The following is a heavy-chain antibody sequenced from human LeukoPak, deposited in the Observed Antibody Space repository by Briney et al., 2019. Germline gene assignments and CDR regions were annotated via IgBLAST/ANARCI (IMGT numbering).Heavy chain of an antibody. Sequence: GGSLRLSCAASGFTFSNAWMSWVRQAPGKGLEWVSAISGSGGSTYYADSVKGRFTISRDNSKNTLYLQMNSLRAEDTAVYYCAKGYYGDYVYYYYMDVWGKGTTVTVSS. CDR3: AKGYYGDYVYYYYMDV. CDR1: GFTFSNAW. CDR2: ISGSGGST. V-gene: IGHV3-23*01. J-gene: IGHJ6*03. D-gene: IGHD4-17*01.